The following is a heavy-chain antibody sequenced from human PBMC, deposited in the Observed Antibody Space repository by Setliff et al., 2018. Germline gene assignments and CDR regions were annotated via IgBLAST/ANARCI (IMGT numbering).Heavy chain of an antibody. D-gene: IGHD1-26*01. CDR2: IYYSGST. J-gene: IGHJ6*03. CDR1: GGSINSGGYY. Sequence: SETLSLPCTVSGGSINSGGYYWSWIRQHPGKGLEWIGYIYYSGSTYYNPSLKSRVTISVDTSKNQFSLKLSSVTAADTAVYYCARDRLLVGARYAMDVWGKGTTVTVSS. V-gene: IGHV4-31*03. CDR3: ARDRLLVGARYAMDV.